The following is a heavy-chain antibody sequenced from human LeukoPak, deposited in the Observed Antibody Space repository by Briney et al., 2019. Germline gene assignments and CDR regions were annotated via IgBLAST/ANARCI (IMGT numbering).Heavy chain of an antibody. V-gene: IGHV4-34*01. D-gene: IGHD3-10*01. J-gene: IGHJ4*02. CDR3: ARGRLYYYGSGSSLDY. Sequence: SETLSLTCTVSGGSISSYYWSWIRQPPGKGLEWIGEINHSGSTNYNPSLKSRVTISVDTSKNQFSLKLSSVTAADTAVYYCARGRLYYYGSGSSLDYWGQGTLVTVSS. CDR1: GGSISSYY. CDR2: INHSGST.